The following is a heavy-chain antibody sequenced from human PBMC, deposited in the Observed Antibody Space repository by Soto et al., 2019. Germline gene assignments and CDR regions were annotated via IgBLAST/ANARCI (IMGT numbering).Heavy chain of an antibody. V-gene: IGHV4-30-2*01. CDR3: ARTEGDGYCSSTSCPERRADYYYGMDV. D-gene: IGHD2-2*01. CDR1: GDSINIGGYS. CDR2: IYHSGGT. J-gene: IGHJ6*02. Sequence: PSDTLSLPCAVSGDSINIGGYSWSWIRQQPGKGREWIGYIYHSGGTYYNTALKSRVTISVDRSKNQFSLKLSAVTDADTAVYYCARTEGDGYCSSTSCPERRADYYYGMDVWGQGTTVTVSS.